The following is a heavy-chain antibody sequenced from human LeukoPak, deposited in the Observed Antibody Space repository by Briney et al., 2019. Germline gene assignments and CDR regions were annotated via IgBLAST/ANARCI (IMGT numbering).Heavy chain of an antibody. J-gene: IGHJ4*02. CDR2: ISSSSSYI. CDR1: GFTFSSYS. Sequence: GGSLRLSCAASGFTFSSYSMNWVRQAPGKGLEWVSSISSSSSYIYYADSVKGRFTISRDNAKNSLYLQMNSLRAEDTAVYYCARESRVAGSFDYWGQGTLVTVSS. CDR3: ARESRVAGSFDY. D-gene: IGHD6-19*01. V-gene: IGHV3-21*01.